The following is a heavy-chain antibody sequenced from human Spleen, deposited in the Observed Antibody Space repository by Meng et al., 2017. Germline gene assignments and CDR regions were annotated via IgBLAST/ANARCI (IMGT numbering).Heavy chain of an antibody. D-gene: IGHD5-18*01. J-gene: IGHJ4*02. CDR1: GYTFTDYY. CDR2: INPNSGGA. CDR3: ARTENRQLWSPSRIDY. Sequence: QVQLMPAGAEVKKPGASVKVSCKASGYTFTDYYMHWVRQAPGQGLEWMGRINPNSGGANYAQKFQGRVTMTRDTSISTAYMELSRLRSDDTAVYYCARTENRQLWSPSRIDYWGQGTLVTVSS. V-gene: IGHV1-2*06.